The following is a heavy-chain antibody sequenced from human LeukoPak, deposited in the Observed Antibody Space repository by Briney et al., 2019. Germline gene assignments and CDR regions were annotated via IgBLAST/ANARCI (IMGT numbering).Heavy chain of an antibody. J-gene: IGHJ4*02. CDR2: INPSGGGT. V-gene: IGHV1-46*02. Sequence: GASVKVSCKASGYTFNNYYMHWVRQAPGQGLEWMGIINPSGGGTTYAQEFQGRVTVTRDTSTSTVYLDLNGLRSEDTAVYYCVTDEGGGGKSVGWGQGTLVTVSS. D-gene: IGHD4-23*01. CDR3: VTDEGGGGKSVG. CDR1: GYTFNNYY.